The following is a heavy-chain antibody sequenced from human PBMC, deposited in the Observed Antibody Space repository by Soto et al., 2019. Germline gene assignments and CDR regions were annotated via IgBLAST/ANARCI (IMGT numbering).Heavy chain of an antibody. D-gene: IGHD3-22*01. CDR2: IYYSGST. CDR1: GGSISSSSYY. J-gene: IGHJ4*02. CDR3: AGPAGSYYYDSSGTFDY. Sequence: SETLSLTCTVSGGSISSSSYYWGWIRQPPGKGLEWIGSIYYSGSTYYNPSLKSRVAISVDTSKNQFSLKLSSVTAADTAVYYCAGPAGSYYYDSSGTFDYWGQGTLVTVSS. V-gene: IGHV4-39*01.